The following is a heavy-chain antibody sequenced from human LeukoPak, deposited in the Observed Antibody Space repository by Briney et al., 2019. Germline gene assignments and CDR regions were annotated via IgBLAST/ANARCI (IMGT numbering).Heavy chain of an antibody. CDR3: ARDFGGYYDSSGYYGDAFDI. Sequence: ASVKVSCKAAGYSFTGYDMHWVRQAPGQGLEWMGWINPNSGGTNYAQQFQGRVSMTRDTSVSTAYMELSRLRSDDTAVYFCARDFGGYYDSSGYYGDAFDIWGQGTLVTVSS. J-gene: IGHJ3*02. CDR2: INPNSGGT. CDR1: GYSFTGYD. D-gene: IGHD3-22*01. V-gene: IGHV1-2*02.